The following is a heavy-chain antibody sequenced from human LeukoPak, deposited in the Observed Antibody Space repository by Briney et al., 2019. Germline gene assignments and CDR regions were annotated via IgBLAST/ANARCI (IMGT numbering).Heavy chain of an antibody. Sequence: SETLSLTCTVSGGSISSGDYYWGWIRQPPGKGLEWIGSIYYSGSTYYNPSLKSRVTTSVDTPKNQFSLKLSSVTAADTAVYYCARRVRLRLRSGYFDYWGQGTLVTVSS. V-gene: IGHV4-39*01. CDR3: ARRVRLRLRSGYFDY. CDR1: GGSISSGDYY. J-gene: IGHJ4*02. D-gene: IGHD4-17*01. CDR2: IYYSGST.